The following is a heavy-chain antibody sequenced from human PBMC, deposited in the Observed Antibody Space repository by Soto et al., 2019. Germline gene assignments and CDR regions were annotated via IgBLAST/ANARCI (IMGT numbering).Heavy chain of an antibody. Sequence: GGSLRLSCAASGFTFSNAWMSWVRQAPGKGLEWVGRIKSKTDGGTTDYAAPVKGRFTISRDDSKNTLYLQMNSLKTEDAAVYYCTTARAVSGYYLAVFDIWGQGTKVTV. CDR3: TTARAVSGYYLAVFDI. J-gene: IGHJ3*02. CDR1: GFTFSNAW. D-gene: IGHD3-22*01. CDR2: IKSKTDGGTT. V-gene: IGHV3-15*01.